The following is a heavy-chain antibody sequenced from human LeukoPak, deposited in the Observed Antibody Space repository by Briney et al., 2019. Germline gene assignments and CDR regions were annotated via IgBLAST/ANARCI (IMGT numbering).Heavy chain of an antibody. Sequence: GGSLRLSCAASGFTFSNYWMSWVPQAPGKGLEWVASIHQHGNEKYFVDSVRGRFTISRDNAKNSLYLQMSSLRAEDTAVYYCATLNGPLFEYWGQGTLVTVSS. D-gene: IGHD2-8*01. V-gene: IGHV3-7*01. J-gene: IGHJ4*02. CDR1: GFTFSNYW. CDR2: IHQHGNEK. CDR3: ATLNGPLFEY.